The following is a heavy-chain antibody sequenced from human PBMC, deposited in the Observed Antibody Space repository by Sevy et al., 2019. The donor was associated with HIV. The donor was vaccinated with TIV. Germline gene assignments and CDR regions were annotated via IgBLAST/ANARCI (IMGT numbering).Heavy chain of an antibody. Sequence: SETLSLTCTVSGGSISSGDYYWNWIRQPPGKGLEWIGYIYYSGSTYYNPSLKSRATISVDTSKIQFSLWLSSVTAADTAVYYCARAGYCGGDCSFDYWGQGTLVTVSS. CDR1: GGSISSGDYY. CDR2: IYYSGST. V-gene: IGHV4-30-4*01. J-gene: IGHJ4*02. CDR3: ARAGYCGGDCSFDY. D-gene: IGHD2-21*02.